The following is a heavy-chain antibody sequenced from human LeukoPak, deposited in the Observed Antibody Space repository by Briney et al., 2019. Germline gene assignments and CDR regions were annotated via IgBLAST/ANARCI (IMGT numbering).Heavy chain of an antibody. CDR3: ARDAPDFWSGYYTPGGAFDI. J-gene: IGHJ3*02. D-gene: IGHD3-3*01. Sequence: SQTLSLTCTVSGGSISSGSYYWSWIRQPAGKGLEWIGRIYTSGSTNYNPSLKSRVTISVDTSKNQFSLKLSSVTAADTAVYYCARDAPDFWSGYYTPGGAFDIWGQGTMVTVSS. V-gene: IGHV4-61*02. CDR1: GGSISSGSYY. CDR2: IYTSGST.